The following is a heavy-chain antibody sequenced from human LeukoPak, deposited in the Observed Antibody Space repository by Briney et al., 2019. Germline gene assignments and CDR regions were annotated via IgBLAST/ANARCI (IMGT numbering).Heavy chain of an antibody. J-gene: IGHJ4*02. CDR3: ARATTVTSEFDY. Sequence: SETLSLTCTVSGGSVSSGGYSWSWIRQPPGKGLEWIGYIHHSGSTYYNPSLKSRVTISVDRSKNQFSLKLSSVTAADTAVYYCARATTVTSEFDYWGQGTLVTVSS. CDR2: IHHSGST. V-gene: IGHV4-30-2*01. D-gene: IGHD4-17*01. CDR1: GGSVSSGGYS.